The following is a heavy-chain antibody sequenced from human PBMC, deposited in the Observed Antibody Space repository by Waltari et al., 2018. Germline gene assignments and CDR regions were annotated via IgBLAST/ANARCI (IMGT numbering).Heavy chain of an antibody. CDR1: GYPTTRGNY. J-gene: IGHJ6*02. V-gene: IGHV4-38-2*01. Sequence: QVQLQESGPGLVKPSETLSLTCAVSGYPTTRGNYWGWIRQPPGKGLEWIGSIYHSGSTYYNPSLKSRVTISVDTSKNQFSLKLSSVTAADTAVYYCARRTDYGMDVWGQGTTVTVSS. CDR3: ARRTDYGMDV. CDR2: IYHSGST.